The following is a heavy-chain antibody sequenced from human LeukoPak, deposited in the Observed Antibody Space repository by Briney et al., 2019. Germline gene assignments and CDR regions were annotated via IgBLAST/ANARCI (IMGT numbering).Heavy chain of an antibody. D-gene: IGHD4-17*01. J-gene: IGHJ6*02. V-gene: IGHV1-8*01. CDR3: ARGVPMTTVTTGGYYYYYGMDV. Sequence: GASVKVSCKASGYTFTSYDINWVRQATGQGLEWMGWMNPNSGNTGYAQKFQGRVTMTRNTSISTAYMERSSLRSEDTAVYYCARGVPMTTVTTGGYYYYYGMDVWGQGTTVTVSS. CDR1: GYTFTSYD. CDR2: MNPNSGNT.